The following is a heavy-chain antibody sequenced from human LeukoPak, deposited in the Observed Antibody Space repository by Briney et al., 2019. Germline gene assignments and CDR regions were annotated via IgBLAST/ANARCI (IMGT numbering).Heavy chain of an antibody. CDR3: AKDYRYGSA. J-gene: IGHJ5*02. V-gene: IGHV3-23*01. CDR1: GFTFNSFA. D-gene: IGHD6-19*01. CDR2: INVRGDAT. Sequence: GGSLTLSCAASGFTFNSFAFTWLRKAPGRGREWVSAINVRGDATFYAESVRGRFTISRDNSKNTLYLQMNSLGAEDTALYYCAKDYRYGSAWGPGTLVVVSS.